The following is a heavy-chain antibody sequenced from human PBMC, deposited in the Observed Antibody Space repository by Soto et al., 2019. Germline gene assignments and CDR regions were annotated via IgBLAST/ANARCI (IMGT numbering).Heavy chain of an antibody. CDR2: VYHSGAT. V-gene: IGHV4-30-2*01. CDR1: GGSISTSDYT. Sequence: QLQLQESGSGLIKPSQTLSLTCAVSGGSISTSDYTWSWIRQPPGRGLEWIGSVYHSGATHYMPSLENRLPMTLDKSKNQFSLDLTFVTAADTAVYSCVRERTIFGVAPGGGVDVWGQGTTVTVSS. J-gene: IGHJ6*02. CDR3: VRERTIFGVAPGGGVDV. D-gene: IGHD3-3*01.